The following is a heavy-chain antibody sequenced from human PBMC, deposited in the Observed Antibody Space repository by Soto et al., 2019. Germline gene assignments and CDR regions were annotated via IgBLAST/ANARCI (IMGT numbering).Heavy chain of an antibody. CDR2: ISDSGGST. CDR1: GFTFSSYA. J-gene: IGHJ5*02. Sequence: EVQLLESGGGLVQPGGSLRLSCAASGFTFSSYAMSWVRQAPGKGLEWVSAISDSGGSTYYADSVKGRFTISRDNSKNKLYLQMSSLIAEDTAVYCCAKGAVGYSWCDPWGQGTLVTVSS. D-gene: IGHD1-26*01. CDR3: AKGAVGYSWCDP. V-gene: IGHV3-23*01.